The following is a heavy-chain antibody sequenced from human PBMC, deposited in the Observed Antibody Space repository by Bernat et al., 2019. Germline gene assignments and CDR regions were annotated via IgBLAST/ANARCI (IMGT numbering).Heavy chain of an antibody. CDR1: GFTFSNAW. J-gene: IGHJ3*02. CDR3: TTVHIVLVGPDAFDI. CDR2: IKSKTDGGTT. Sequence: EVQLVESGGGLVKPGGSLRLSCAASGFTFSNAWMSWVRQAPGKGLEWVGRIKSKTDGGTTDYAAPVKGRFTISRDDSKNTLYLQMNSLKTEDTAVYYCTTVHIVLVGPDAFDIWGQGTMVTVSS. V-gene: IGHV3-15*01. D-gene: IGHD2-8*02.